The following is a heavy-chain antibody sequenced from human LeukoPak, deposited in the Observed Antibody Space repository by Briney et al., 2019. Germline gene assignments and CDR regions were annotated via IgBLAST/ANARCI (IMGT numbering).Heavy chain of an antibody. Sequence: GASVKVSCKASGYTFTTYRISWVRQAPGQGLEWMGWSSTYSDNTEYAQNLQGRVTMTTDTSTSTAYMELRSLRSDGTAVYYCARGSYFDNWGQGTLVTVSS. J-gene: IGHJ4*02. CDR2: SSTYSDNT. V-gene: IGHV1-18*01. CDR1: GYTFTTYR. D-gene: IGHD6-6*01. CDR3: ARGSYFDN.